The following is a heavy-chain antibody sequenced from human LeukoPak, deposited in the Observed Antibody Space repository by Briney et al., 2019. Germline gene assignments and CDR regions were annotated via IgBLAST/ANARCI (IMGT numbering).Heavy chain of an antibody. CDR2: ISGSGVRT. D-gene: IGHD4-17*01. J-gene: IGHJ4*02. V-gene: IGHV3-23*01. CDR1: GFTFGNYA. CDR3: AKDRYGDSMGYHGVEGSFDY. Sequence: GGSLRLSRAASGFTFGNYAMSWVRQAPGTGLECGSVISGSGVRTYYGGSVKGRFTISRDNSKNTLYLEMKSLRAGDTAVYYCAKDRYGDSMGYHGVEGSFDYWGQGTLVTVSS.